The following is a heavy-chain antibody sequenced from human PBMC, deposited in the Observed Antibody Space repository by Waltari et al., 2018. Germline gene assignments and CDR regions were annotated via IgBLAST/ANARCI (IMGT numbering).Heavy chain of an antibody. J-gene: IGHJ3*02. CDR2: ISWNSGSL. V-gene: IGHV3-9*01. CDR3: AKDNRIVGATDAFDI. Sequence: EVQLVESGGGLVQPGRSLSLSCAGSGFTFDDYAMHWVRQAPGKGLEWVSGISWNSGSLRYADSVKGRFTISRDNAKNSLYLQMNTLRAEDTALYYCAKDNRIVGATDAFDIWGQGTMVTVSS. CDR1: GFTFDDYA. D-gene: IGHD1-26*01.